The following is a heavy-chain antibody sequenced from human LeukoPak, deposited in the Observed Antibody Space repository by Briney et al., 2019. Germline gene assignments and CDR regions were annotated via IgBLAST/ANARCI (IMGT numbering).Heavy chain of an antibody. J-gene: IGHJ4*02. CDR2: INHSGST. CDR1: GGSFSGYF. D-gene: IGHD3-10*01. V-gene: IGHV4-34*01. CDR3: ARGRSPYYYGSGSYGYYFDY. Sequence: SETLSLTCAVYGGSFSGYFWCWIREPPGTGLEWSGEINHSGSTNYNPSLKSRVTISVDTSKNQFSLKLSSVTASDTAVYYCARGRSPYYYGSGSYGYYFDYWGQGTLVTVSS.